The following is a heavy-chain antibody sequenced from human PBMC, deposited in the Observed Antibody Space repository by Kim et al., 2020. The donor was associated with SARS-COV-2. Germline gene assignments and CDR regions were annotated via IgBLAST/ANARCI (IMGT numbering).Heavy chain of an antibody. V-gene: IGHV4-34*01. CDR3: ARFITVVTAIFRYNWFDP. J-gene: IGHJ5*02. D-gene: IGHD2-21*02. Sequence: KSRVTKSVDTSKNQFSLKLSSLTAADTAVYYCARFITVVTAIFRYNWFDPWGQGTLVTVSS.